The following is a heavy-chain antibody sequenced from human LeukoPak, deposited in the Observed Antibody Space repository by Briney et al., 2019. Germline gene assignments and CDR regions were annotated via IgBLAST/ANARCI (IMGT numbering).Heavy chain of an antibody. Sequence: ASVKVSCKASGYTFTSYGISWGRQAPGEGREWRGGIRAYNGSINYAQKLQGRVTMTPDTSTSTAYMELRSLRSDDTAVYYCAGVVYCTNGVCYDAFDIWGQGTMVTVSS. CDR1: GYTFTSYG. J-gene: IGHJ3*02. CDR2: IRAYNGSI. D-gene: IGHD2-8*01. V-gene: IGHV1-18*01. CDR3: AGVVYCTNGVCYDAFDI.